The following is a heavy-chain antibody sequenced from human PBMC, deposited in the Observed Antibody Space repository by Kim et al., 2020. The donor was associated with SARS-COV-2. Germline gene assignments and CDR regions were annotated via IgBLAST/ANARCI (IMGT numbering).Heavy chain of an antibody. Sequence: ASVKVSCKASGYTFTSYGISWVRQAPGQGLEWMGWISAYNGNTNYAQKLQGRVTMTTDTSTSTAYMELRSLRSDDTAVYYCARDVVRYCSGGSCYYYYYYGRDVWGQGTTVTVSS. V-gene: IGHV1-18*01. CDR2: ISAYNGNT. D-gene: IGHD2-15*01. J-gene: IGHJ6*02. CDR1: GYTFTSYG. CDR3: ARDVVRYCSGGSCYYYYYYGRDV.